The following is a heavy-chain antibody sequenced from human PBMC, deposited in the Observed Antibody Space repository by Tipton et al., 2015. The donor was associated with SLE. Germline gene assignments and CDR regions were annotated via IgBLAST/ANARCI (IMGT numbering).Heavy chain of an antibody. V-gene: IGHV4-4*07. CDR3: ARDLGHGGDSDY. CDR2: ICCGGST. J-gene: IGHJ4*02. Sequence: TLSLTCTVSGGSITNYYWGWVRQPAGKGLEWIGRICCGGSTKYNPSLDSRVSLSVDASKDQFSLKLSSVTAADTAVYYCARDLGHGGDSDYWGQGTLVPVSS. D-gene: IGHD3/OR15-3a*01. CDR1: GGSITNYY.